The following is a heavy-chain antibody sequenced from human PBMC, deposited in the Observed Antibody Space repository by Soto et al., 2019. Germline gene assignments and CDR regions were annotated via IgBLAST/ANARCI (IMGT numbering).Heavy chain of an antibody. D-gene: IGHD3-10*01. CDR1: GYTFHNYG. CDR2: IIAYNYNT. Sequence: ASVKVSCKASGYTFHNYGVSWVRQAPGQGLEWMGRIIAYNYNTHYAQNFEGRVTMTTDTSTSTAYMYMRSLRSDDSAIYYCARVTEEFRLVIDYWGQGTQVTVSS. V-gene: IGHV1-18*01. CDR3: ARVTEEFRLVIDY. J-gene: IGHJ4*02.